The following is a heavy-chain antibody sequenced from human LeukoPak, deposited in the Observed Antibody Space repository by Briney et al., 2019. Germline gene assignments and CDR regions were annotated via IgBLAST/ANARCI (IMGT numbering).Heavy chain of an antibody. CDR1: GFTVSSNY. V-gene: IGHV3-53*01. J-gene: IGHJ3*02. Sequence: GGSLRLSCAASGFTVSSNYMSWVRQAPGKGLEWVSVIYSGGSTYYADSVKGRFTISRDNSKNTLYLQMNSLRAEDTAVYYCARGDSGSYPRDAFDIWGQGTMVTVSS. CDR2: IYSGGST. D-gene: IGHD1-26*01. CDR3: ARGDSGSYPRDAFDI.